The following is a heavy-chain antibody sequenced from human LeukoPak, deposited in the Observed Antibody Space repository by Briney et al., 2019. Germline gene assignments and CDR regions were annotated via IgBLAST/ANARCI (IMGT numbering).Heavy chain of an antibody. Sequence: GGCLRLSCAASGFTFSNYWMSWVRQAPGKGLEWVANIKQDESEKYYVDPVEGRFTISRDNAKKSLYLQMNSLRAEDTAVYYCARRRCSSTSCFIDYWGHGTLVTVSS. CDR2: IKQDESEK. D-gene: IGHD2-2*01. V-gene: IGHV3-7*01. CDR1: GFTFSNYW. CDR3: ARRRCSSTSCFIDY. J-gene: IGHJ4*01.